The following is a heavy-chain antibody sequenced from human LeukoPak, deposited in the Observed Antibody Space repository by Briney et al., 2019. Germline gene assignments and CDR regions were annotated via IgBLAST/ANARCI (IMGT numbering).Heavy chain of an antibody. V-gene: IGHV4-61*02. Sequence: SQTLSLTCTVSGGSISSGGFHWSWIRQAAGKGLEWIGRIHNTGSTNYNPSLTSRVVLSVVPSKNRFFLKLSSVTAADTAVYYCARDRWELLHDFWGQGTLVTVSS. CDR2: IHNTGST. CDR3: ARDRWELLHDF. J-gene: IGHJ4*02. CDR1: GGSISSGGFH. D-gene: IGHD1-26*01.